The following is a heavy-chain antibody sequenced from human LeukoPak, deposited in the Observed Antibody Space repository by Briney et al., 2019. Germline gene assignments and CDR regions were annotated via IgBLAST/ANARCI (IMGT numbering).Heavy chain of an antibody. CDR2: IYSGGNT. CDR3: ARHAFGNQYNPNDL. V-gene: IGHV3-66*04. Sequence: GGSLRLSCAASEFTVSSNFISWIRQAPGKGLEWVSVIYSGGNTFYADSVKGRFTISRDNSKNTVYLQMNSLRAEDTAIYYCARHAFGNQYNPNDLWGQGTLVTVSS. D-gene: IGHD1-14*01. J-gene: IGHJ4*02. CDR1: EFTVSSNF.